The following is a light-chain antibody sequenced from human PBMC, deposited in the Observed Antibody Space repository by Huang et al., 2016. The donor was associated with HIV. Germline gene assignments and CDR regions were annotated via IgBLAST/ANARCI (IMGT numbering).Light chain of an antibody. V-gene: IGKV1-33*01. Sequence: DIQMTQSPSSLSASLGDKVTITCQASLDINNYLNWYQQKPGKVPKLLISDASDLETGVPPRFSGGRSGTNFTLTVSSLQAEDIGTYYCQQYDTLPLTFGQGTNVEI. CDR3: QQYDTLPLT. CDR2: DAS. J-gene: IGKJ1*01. CDR1: LDINNY.